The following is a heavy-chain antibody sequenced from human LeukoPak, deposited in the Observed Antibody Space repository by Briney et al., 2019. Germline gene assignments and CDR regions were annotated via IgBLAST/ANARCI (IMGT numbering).Heavy chain of an antibody. CDR2: ISGSGGST. J-gene: IGHJ4*02. V-gene: IGHV3-23*01. CDR3: AKAGRRITMIVVVIAFDY. Sequence: GGSLRLSCAASGFTFSSYAMSWVRQAPGKGLEWVSAISGSGGSTYYADSVKGRFTISRDNSKNTLYLQMNSLRAEDTAVYYCAKAGRRITMIVVVIAFDYWGQGTLVTVSS. CDR1: GFTFSSYA. D-gene: IGHD3-22*01.